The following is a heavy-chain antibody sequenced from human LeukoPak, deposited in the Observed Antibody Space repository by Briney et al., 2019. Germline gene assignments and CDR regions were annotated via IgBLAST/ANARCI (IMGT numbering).Heavy chain of an antibody. CDR3: ARWGHNFGVVPLDY. V-gene: IGHV4-30-2*01. J-gene: IGHJ4*02. D-gene: IGHD3-3*01. CDR2: IYHSGST. CDR1: GGSISSGGYY. Sequence: SQTLSLTCTVSGGSISSGGYYWSWIRQPPGKGLEWNGYIYHSGSTYYNPSLKSRVTISVDRSKNQFSLKLSSVTAADTAVYYCARWGHNFGVVPLDYWGQGTLVTVSS.